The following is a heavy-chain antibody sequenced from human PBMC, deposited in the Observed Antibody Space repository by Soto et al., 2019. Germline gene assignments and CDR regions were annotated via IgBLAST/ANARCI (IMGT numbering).Heavy chain of an antibody. J-gene: IGHJ4*02. CDR1: GFTFSSYG. D-gene: IGHD4-17*01. V-gene: IGHV3-33*01. Sequence: QVQLVESGGGVVQPGRSLRLSCAASGFTFSSYGMHWVRQAPGKGLEWVAVIWYDGSNKYYADSVKGRFTISRDNSKNTLYLQMNSLRADDTAVYYCARSDYGDYGPFDYWGQGTLVTVSS. CDR2: IWYDGSNK. CDR3: ARSDYGDYGPFDY.